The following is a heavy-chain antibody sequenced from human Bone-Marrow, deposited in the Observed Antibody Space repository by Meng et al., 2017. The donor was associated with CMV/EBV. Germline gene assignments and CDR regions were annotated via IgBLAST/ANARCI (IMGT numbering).Heavy chain of an antibody. Sequence: GESLKISCAASGFTFSGYWMSWVRQPPGKGLEWVANIKYDGSEIDYVDSVEGRFTTSRDNAKNSLYLQMSSLRVEDTAVYYCARGTLRRSDSWGQGTLVTVSS. J-gene: IGHJ4*02. CDR2: IKYDGSEI. CDR1: GFTFSGYW. V-gene: IGHV3-7*01. CDR3: ARGTLRRSDS. D-gene: IGHD3-3*01.